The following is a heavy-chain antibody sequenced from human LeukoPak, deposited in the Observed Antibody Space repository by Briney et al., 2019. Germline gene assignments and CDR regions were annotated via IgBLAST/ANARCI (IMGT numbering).Heavy chain of an antibody. Sequence: GGSLRLSCSGSGFTFSSYAMSWVRQAPGKGLEWVSAISGSGGSTYYADSVKGRFTISRDNSKNTLYLQMNNLRAEDTAVYYCAKDDSGYYYPFGYWGQGTLVTVSS. CDR1: GFTFSSYA. V-gene: IGHV3-23*01. CDR2: ISGSGGST. J-gene: IGHJ4*02. CDR3: AKDDSGYYYPFGY. D-gene: IGHD3-22*01.